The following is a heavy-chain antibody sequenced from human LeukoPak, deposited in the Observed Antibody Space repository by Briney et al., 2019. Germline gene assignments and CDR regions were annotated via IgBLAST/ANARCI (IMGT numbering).Heavy chain of an antibody. J-gene: IGHJ4*02. CDR1: GGSISSSSYY. CDR3: ARQGSLGTSGYNY. CDR2: IYYSGST. V-gene: IGHV4-39*01. Sequence: SETLSLTCTVSGGSISSSSYYWGWIRQPPGKGLEWIGSIYYSGSTYYNPSLKSRVTISVDTSKNQFSLKLSSVTAADTAVYYCARQGSLGTSGYNYWGQGTLVTVSS. D-gene: IGHD3-22*01.